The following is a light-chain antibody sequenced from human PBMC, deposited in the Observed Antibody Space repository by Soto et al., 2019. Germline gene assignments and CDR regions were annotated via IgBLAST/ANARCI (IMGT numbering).Light chain of an antibody. J-gene: IGLJ2*01. CDR3: AAWDDSLTIL. CDR1: NSNIATYS. V-gene: IGLV1-47*01. Sequence: QSVLTQPPSVSGTPGQTVTISCSGSNSNIATYSVYWYQQLPGTAPKLLISEDDQRPSGVPDRFSGSKSDTSASLAIAGLRSGDEGDYYFAAWDDSLTILFGGGTKLTVL. CDR2: EDD.